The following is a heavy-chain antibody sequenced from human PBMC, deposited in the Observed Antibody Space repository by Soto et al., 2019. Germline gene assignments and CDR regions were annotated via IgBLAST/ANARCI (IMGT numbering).Heavy chain of an antibody. D-gene: IGHD4-17*01. J-gene: IGHJ4*02. CDR2: IIPIFGTA. Sequence: ASVKVSCEASGGTFSSYAISWARQAPGQGLEWMGGIIPIFGTANYAQKFQGRVTITADESTSTAYMELSSLRSEDTAVYYCAREVGYGDYVFDYWGQGTLVTVSS. V-gene: IGHV1-69*13. CDR1: GGTFSSYA. CDR3: AREVGYGDYVFDY.